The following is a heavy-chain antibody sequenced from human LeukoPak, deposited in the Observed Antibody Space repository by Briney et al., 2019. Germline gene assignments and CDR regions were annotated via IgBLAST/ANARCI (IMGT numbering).Heavy chain of an antibody. CDR3: ARATAVVSFDY. D-gene: IGHD5-18*01. CDR1: GYSFTSNW. CDR2: IDPSDSYT. Sequence: GESLRISCKGSGYSFTSNWISWVRQMPGKGLEWMGRIDPSDSYTDYSPSFQGHVTISADKSISTAYLQSSSLKASDTAMFYCARATAVVSFDYWGQGTLVTVSS. V-gene: IGHV5-10-1*01. J-gene: IGHJ4*02.